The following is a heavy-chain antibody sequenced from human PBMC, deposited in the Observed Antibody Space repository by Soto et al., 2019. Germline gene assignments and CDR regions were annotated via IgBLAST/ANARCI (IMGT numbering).Heavy chain of an antibody. Sequence: SETLSLTCAFYGGSFSGYYWSWIRQPPGKGLEWIGEINHSGSTNYNPSLKSRVTISVDTSKNQFSLKLSSVTAADTAVYYCARAKFLEWIDYWGQGTLVTVSS. CDR3: ARAKFLEWIDY. CDR2: INHSGST. V-gene: IGHV4-34*01. D-gene: IGHD3-3*01. CDR1: GGSFSGYY. J-gene: IGHJ4*02.